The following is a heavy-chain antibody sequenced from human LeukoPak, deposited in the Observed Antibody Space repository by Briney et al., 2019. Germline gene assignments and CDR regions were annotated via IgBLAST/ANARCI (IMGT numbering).Heavy chain of an antibody. CDR3: ARGRGKIHYYYGMDV. CDR2: MNPNSGNT. D-gene: IGHD3-16*01. V-gene: IGHV1-8*01. CDR1: GYTCTGYD. Sequence: ASVTVSCKASGYTCTGYDINSVRQATGQGLEWMGWMNPNSGNTGYAQKLQGRVTMTRNTSISTAYMELSSLRSEDTAVYYCARGRGKIHYYYGMDVWGQGTTVTVSS. J-gene: IGHJ6*02.